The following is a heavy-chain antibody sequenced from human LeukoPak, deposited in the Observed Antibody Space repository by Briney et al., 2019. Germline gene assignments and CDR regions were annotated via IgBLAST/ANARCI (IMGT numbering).Heavy chain of an antibody. CDR1: GGTFSSYA. V-gene: IGHV1-69*04. D-gene: IGHD2-2*01. CDR3: ASTQLPIPLDSYYYYYYGMDV. CDR2: IIPILGIA. Sequence: ASVKVSCKASGGTFSSYAISWVRQAPGQGLEWMGRIIPILGIANYAQKFQGRVTITADKSTSTAYMELSSLRSEDTAVYYCASTQLPIPLDSYYYYYYGMDVWGQGTTVTVSS. J-gene: IGHJ6*02.